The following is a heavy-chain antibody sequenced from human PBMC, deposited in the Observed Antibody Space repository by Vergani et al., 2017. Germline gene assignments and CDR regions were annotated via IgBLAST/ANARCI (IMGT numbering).Heavy chain of an antibody. CDR3: ASDPTGYSNGPVYFQH. V-gene: IGHV1-18*01. Sequence: QVQLVQSGAEVKKPGASVKVSCKASGYTFTSYGISWVRQAPGQGLEWMGWISAYNGNTNYAQKLQGRVTMTTDTSTSTAYMELRSLRSYDTAVYYCASDPTGYSNGPVYFQHWGQGTVVTVSS. CDR1: GYTFTSYG. D-gene: IGHD6-19*01. J-gene: IGHJ1*01. CDR2: ISAYNGNT.